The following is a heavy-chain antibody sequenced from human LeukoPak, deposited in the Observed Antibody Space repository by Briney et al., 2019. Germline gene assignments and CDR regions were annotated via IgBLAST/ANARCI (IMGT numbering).Heavy chain of an antibody. CDR3: ARGPLYSRGYCSSTSCYDSRWFDP. Sequence: GGSLRLSCAASGFTFSSYSMNWVRQAPGKGLEWVSSISSSSSYIYYADSVKGRFTISRDNAKNSLYLQMNSLRAEDTAVYYCARGPLYSRGYCSSTSCYDSRWFDPWGQGTLVTVSS. J-gene: IGHJ5*02. V-gene: IGHV3-21*01. CDR2: ISSSSSYI. CDR1: GFTFSSYS. D-gene: IGHD2-2*01.